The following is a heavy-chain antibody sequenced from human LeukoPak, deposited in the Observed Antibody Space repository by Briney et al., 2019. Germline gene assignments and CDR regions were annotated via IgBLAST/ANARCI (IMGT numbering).Heavy chain of an antibody. CDR1: GVTFSSYE. D-gene: IGHD5-18*01. Sequence: PGGSLRLSCAASGVTFSSYEMKWVRQAPGKGLEWVSYISSGGSTTYSADSVKGRFTISRDNAKNTLYLQMNSLRPEDTAVYYCARVRQPSGIQGYYYGMDVWGQGTTVTVSS. V-gene: IGHV3-48*03. CDR3: ARVRQPSGIQGYYYGMDV. J-gene: IGHJ6*02. CDR2: ISSGGSTT.